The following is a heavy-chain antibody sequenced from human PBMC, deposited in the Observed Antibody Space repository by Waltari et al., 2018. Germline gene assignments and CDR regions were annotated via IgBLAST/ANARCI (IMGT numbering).Heavy chain of an antibody. CDR2: IYSDGRT. CDR3: AKDAGPVAAEGDY. CDR1: GFTVCRHY. D-gene: IGHD6-19*01. Sequence: EVQLVESGGGLVQPGGSLRLSCAAPGFTVCRHYMSWVRQAPGKGLEWVSLIYSDGRTYYADSVKGRFTISRDNYKNTVYLQMSRLRVEDTAVYYCAKDAGPVAAEGDYWGQGTLVTVSS. J-gene: IGHJ4*02. V-gene: IGHV3-66*01.